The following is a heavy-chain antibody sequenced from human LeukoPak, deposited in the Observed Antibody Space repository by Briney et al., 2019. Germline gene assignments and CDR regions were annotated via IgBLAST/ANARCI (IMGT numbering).Heavy chain of an antibody. D-gene: IGHD6-19*01. V-gene: IGHV4-39*07. CDR3: ARGIAVAGAFDY. Sequence: SETLSLTCTVSGGSISSSSYYWGWIRQPPGKGLEWIGSIYYSGSTYYNPSLKSRVTMSVDTSKNQFSLKLSSVTAADTAVYYCARGIAVAGAFDYWGQGTLVTVSS. CDR2: IYYSGST. CDR1: GGSISSSSYY. J-gene: IGHJ4*02.